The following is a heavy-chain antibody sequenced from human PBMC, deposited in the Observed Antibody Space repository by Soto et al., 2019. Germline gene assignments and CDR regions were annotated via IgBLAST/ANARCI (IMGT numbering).Heavy chain of an antibody. J-gene: IGHJ4*02. CDR2: INHSGST. D-gene: IGHD2-8*02. V-gene: IGHV4-34*01. Sequence: SETLSLTCAVYGGSFSGYYWTWIRQPPGTGLEWIGEINHSGSTNYNPSLKSRVTISVDTSKNHFSLKLTFLTAADTAVYYCARDKITGLFDYWGQGTLVTVSS. CDR1: GGSFSGYY. CDR3: ARDKITGLFDY.